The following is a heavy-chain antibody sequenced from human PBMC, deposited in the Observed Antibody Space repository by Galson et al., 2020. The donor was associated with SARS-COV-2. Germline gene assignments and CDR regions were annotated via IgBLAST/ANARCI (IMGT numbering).Heavy chain of an antibody. V-gene: IGHV3-30*04. D-gene: IGHD2-21*02. J-gene: IGHJ3*02. Sequence: GGSLRLSCAASGFTFSSYAMPWVRQAPGKGLEWVAVISSAGSNKYYADSVKGRFTISRDNSKNTLYLQMNSLRAEDTAVYYCARDECPLAYCGGDQGSHAFEIWGQGTMVTVSS. CDR3: ARDECPLAYCGGDQGSHAFEI. CDR2: ISSAGSNK. CDR1: GFTFSSYA.